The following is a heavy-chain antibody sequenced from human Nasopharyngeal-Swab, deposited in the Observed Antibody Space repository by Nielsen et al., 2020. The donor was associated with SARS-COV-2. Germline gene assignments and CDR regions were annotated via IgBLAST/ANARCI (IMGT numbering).Heavy chain of an antibody. CDR1: GFTFSSYG. V-gene: IGHV3-30*19. CDR2: IAYDGSNK. J-gene: IGHJ4*02. Sequence: GESLKISCAASGFTFSSYGMHWVRQAPGKGLEWVAVIAYDGSNKYYADSVKGRFTISRDNSKNTLYLQMNSLRSEDTAVYYCASERNSRAVAGTFDYWGQGTLVTVSS. D-gene: IGHD6-19*01. CDR3: ASERNSRAVAGTFDY.